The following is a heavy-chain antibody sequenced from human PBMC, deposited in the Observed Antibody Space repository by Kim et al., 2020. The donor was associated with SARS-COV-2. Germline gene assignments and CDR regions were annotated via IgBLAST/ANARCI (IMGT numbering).Heavy chain of an antibody. Sequence: YADTVKGRFTISRDNAKNSLYLKMNSRRDEDTAVYYCARDRESVATIDYWGQGTLVTVSS. CDR3: ARDRESVATIDY. V-gene: IGHV3-48*02. J-gene: IGHJ4*02. D-gene: IGHD5-12*01.